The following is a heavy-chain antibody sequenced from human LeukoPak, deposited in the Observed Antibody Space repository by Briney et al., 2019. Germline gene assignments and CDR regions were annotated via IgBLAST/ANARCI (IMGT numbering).Heavy chain of an antibody. CDR1: GFTFSSYA. V-gene: IGHV3-23*01. J-gene: IGHJ4*02. CDR3: AKITMIVVGPFDY. CDR2: ISGSGGST. D-gene: IGHD3-22*01. Sequence: GGSLRLSCAASGFTFSSYAMSSVRQAPGKGLEWVSAISGSGGSTYYADSVKGRFTISRDNSKNTLYLQMNSLRAEDTAVYYCAKITMIVVGPFDYWGQGTLVTVSS.